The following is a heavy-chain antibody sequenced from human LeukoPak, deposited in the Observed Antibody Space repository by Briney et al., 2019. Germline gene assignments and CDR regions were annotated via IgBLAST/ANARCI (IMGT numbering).Heavy chain of an antibody. J-gene: IGHJ4*02. V-gene: IGHV3-30*04. Sequence: GGSLRLSCAASGFTFSSYAMHWVRQAPGKGLEWVAVISYDGSNKYYADSVKGRFTIFRDNSKNTLYLQMNSLRGEDTAVYYCARDGGYSYGQPLDYWGQGTLVTVSS. CDR2: ISYDGSNK. CDR1: GFTFSSYA. D-gene: IGHD5-18*01. CDR3: ARDGGYSYGQPLDY.